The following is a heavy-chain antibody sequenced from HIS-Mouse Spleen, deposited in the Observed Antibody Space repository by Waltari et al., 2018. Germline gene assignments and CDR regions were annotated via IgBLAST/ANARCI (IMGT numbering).Heavy chain of an antibody. V-gene: IGHV3-30-3*01. CDR2: ISYDGSNK. CDR3: AIFLDFRSGAPGAFDAFDI. D-gene: IGHD2-21*01. J-gene: IGHJ3*02. Sequence: QVQLVESGGGVVQPGRSLRLSCAASGFTFSSYAMHWVRQAPGKGLEWVAVISYDGSNKYYADSVKGRFTISRDNSKNTLYLQMNSLRAEDTAVYYCAIFLDFRSGAPGAFDAFDIWGQGTMVTVSS. CDR1: GFTFSSYA.